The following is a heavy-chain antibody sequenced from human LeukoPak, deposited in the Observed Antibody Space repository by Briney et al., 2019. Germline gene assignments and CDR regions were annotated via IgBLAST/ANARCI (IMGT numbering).Heavy chain of an antibody. CDR3: ARCKQEDYDSSGYLQEWAFDI. J-gene: IGHJ3*02. D-gene: IGHD3-22*01. CDR1: GGSISSGGYY. Sequence: SETLSLTCTVSGGSISSGGYYWSWIRQHPGKGLEWIGYIYYSGSTYYNPSLKSRVTISVDTSKNQFSLKLSSVTAADTAVYYCARCKQEDYDSSGYLQEWAFDIWGQGTMVAVSS. V-gene: IGHV4-31*03. CDR2: IYYSGST.